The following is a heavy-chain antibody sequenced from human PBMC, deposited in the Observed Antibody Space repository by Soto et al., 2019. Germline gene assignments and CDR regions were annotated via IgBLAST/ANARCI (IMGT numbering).Heavy chain of an antibody. Sequence: EVQLVESGGGLVQPGRSLRLSCAASGFTFDDFAMHWVRQVSGKGLEWVSGISWNSANIGYADSVRGRFTISRDNAKNSLYLQMNSLRVEDTALYYCAHRRSSSSWYGGDWFDPWGQGTLVTVSS. V-gene: IGHV3-9*01. D-gene: IGHD6-13*01. J-gene: IGHJ5*02. CDR1: GFTFDDFA. CDR3: AHRRSSSSWYGGDWFDP. CDR2: ISWNSANI.